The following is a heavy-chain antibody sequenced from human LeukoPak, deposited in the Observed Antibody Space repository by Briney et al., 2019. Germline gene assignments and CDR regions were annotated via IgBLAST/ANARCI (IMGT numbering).Heavy chain of an antibody. CDR2: ISSSSSYI. Sequence: GGSLRLSCAASGFTFSSYSMNWVRQAPGKGLEWVSSISSSSSYIYYADSVKGRFTISRDNSKNTLYLQMNSLRAEDTAVYYCAKNGDRGAYCSGGSCYPYYYYYMDVWGKGTTVTIS. D-gene: IGHD2-15*01. J-gene: IGHJ6*03. CDR3: AKNGDRGAYCSGGSCYPYYYYYMDV. V-gene: IGHV3-21*04. CDR1: GFTFSSYS.